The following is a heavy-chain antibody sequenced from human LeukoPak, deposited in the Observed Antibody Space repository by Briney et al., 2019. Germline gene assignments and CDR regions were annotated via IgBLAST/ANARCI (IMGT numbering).Heavy chain of an antibody. CDR3: ARGRGDYYYYMDV. CDR1: GYTFTAYY. J-gene: IGHJ6*03. CDR2: INPNSGGT. Sequence: ASVKVSCKASGYTFTAYYMHWVRQAPGQGLEWMGWINPNSGGTNYAQKFQGRVTMTRDTSISTAYMELNRLRSDDTAVYYCARGRGDYYYYMDVWGKGTTVTVSS. V-gene: IGHV1-2*02.